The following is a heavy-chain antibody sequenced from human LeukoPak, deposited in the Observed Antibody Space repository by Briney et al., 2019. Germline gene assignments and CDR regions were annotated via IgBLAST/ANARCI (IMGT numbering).Heavy chain of an antibody. CDR3: ARAATLPVDTAMARWFDP. Sequence: SETLSLTCAVYGGSFSGYYWSWIRQPPGKGLEWIGEINHSGSTNYNPSLKSRVTISVDTSKNQFSLKLSSVTAADTAVYYCARAATLPVDTAMARWFDPWGQGTLVTVSS. V-gene: IGHV4-34*01. J-gene: IGHJ5*02. CDR2: INHSGST. D-gene: IGHD5-18*01. CDR1: GGSFSGYY.